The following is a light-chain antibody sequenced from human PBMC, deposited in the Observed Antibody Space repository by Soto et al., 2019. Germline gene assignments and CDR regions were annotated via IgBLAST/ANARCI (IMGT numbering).Light chain of an antibody. CDR3: QQYDYSRT. CDR1: QSIAAS. J-gene: IGKJ1*01. CDR2: DVS. Sequence: DVQMTQSPSTLSASVGDSVTITCRASQSIAASLAWYQLKPGEAPKLLIYDVSNRESGVPSRFSGSGSGTEFSLTSRSLHPDDFATYYCQQYDYSRTFGQGTKVEIK. V-gene: IGKV1-5*01.